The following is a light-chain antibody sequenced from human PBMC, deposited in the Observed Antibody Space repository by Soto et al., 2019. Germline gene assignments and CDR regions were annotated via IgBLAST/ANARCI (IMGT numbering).Light chain of an antibody. V-gene: IGKV3-20*01. Sequence: DIVLTQSPGTLSLSPGERATLSCRASQIISSTYLGWYQQKPGQAPRLLIYGASSMATGIPDRFSGSGSGTDFTLTNSRLEPEAFAVYYCQHYGTSLYTFGQGTKLEIK. CDR1: QIISSTY. CDR2: GAS. CDR3: QHYGTSLYT. J-gene: IGKJ2*01.